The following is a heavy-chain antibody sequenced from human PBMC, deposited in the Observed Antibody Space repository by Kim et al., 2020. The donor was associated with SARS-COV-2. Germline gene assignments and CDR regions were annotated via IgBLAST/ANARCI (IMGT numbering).Heavy chain of an antibody. CDR1: GYTFTGYY. Sequence: ASVKVSCKASGYTFTGYYMHWVRQAPGQGLEWMGRINPNSGGTNYAQKFQGRVTMTRDTSISTAYMELSRLRSDDTAVYYCAREWGMTTVTTMLHYWGQGTLVTVSS. D-gene: IGHD4-17*01. J-gene: IGHJ4*02. CDR3: AREWGMTTVTTMLHY. CDR2: INPNSGGT. V-gene: IGHV1-2*06.